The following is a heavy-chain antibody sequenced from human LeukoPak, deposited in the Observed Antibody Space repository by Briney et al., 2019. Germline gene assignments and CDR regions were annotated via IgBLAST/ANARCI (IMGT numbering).Heavy chain of an antibody. CDR2: IYYSGST. CDR3: ARAKSVVRKYYFDY. Sequence: SETLSLTCTVSGRSISSYYWSWIRQLPGKGLEWIGYIYYSGSTNYNPSLKSRVTISVDTSKNQFSLKLSSVTAADTAVYYCARAKSVVRKYYFDYWGQGTLVTVSS. D-gene: IGHD2-15*01. V-gene: IGHV4-59*01. J-gene: IGHJ4*02. CDR1: GRSISSYY.